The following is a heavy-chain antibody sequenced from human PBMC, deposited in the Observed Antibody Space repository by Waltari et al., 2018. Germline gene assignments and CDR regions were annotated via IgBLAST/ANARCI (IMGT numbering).Heavy chain of an antibody. CDR3: ARPSTVTNAFDI. J-gene: IGHJ3*02. V-gene: IGHV1-69*04. CDR2: IIPILGIA. D-gene: IGHD4-17*01. CDR1: GCTFSSYA. Sequence: QVQLVQSGAEVKKPGSSVKVSCKASGCTFSSYAISCVRQAPGQGLEWMGGIIPILGIANYAQKFQGRVTITADESTSTAYMELSSLRSEDTAVYYCARPSTVTNAFDIWGQGTMVTVSS.